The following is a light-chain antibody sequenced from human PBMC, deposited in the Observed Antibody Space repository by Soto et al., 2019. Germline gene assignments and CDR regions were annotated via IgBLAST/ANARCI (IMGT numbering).Light chain of an antibody. J-gene: IGKJ1*01. Sequence: DIQMTQSPSTLSASVGDRVTITCRASQSISSWLAWYQHKPGKAPKVLIYKASSLESGVPSRFSGSGSGTEFTLTISSLQPDDFATYYCQQHNSYPWTFGQGTKVEIK. CDR3: QQHNSYPWT. V-gene: IGKV1-5*03. CDR1: QSISSW. CDR2: KAS.